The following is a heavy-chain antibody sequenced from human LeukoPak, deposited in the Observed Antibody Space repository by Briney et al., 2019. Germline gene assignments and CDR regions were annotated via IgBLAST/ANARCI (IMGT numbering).Heavy chain of an antibody. CDR2: IYYSGST. CDR1: GGSISSGDYY. J-gene: IGHJ6*02. Sequence: PSETLSLTCTVSGGSISSGDYYWSWIRQPPGKGLEWIGYIYYSGSTNYNPSLKSRVTISVDTSKNQFSLKLSSVTAADTAVYYCARAPIEAYYYYGMDVWGQGTTVTVSS. CDR3: ARAPIEAYYYYGMDV. V-gene: IGHV4-61*08.